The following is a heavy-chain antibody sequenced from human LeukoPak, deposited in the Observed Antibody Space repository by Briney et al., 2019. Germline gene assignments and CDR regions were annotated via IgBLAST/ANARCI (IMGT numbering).Heavy chain of an antibody. CDR1: GYTFTGHY. CDR3: ARPLYMASAPGGFDY. Sequence: ASVKVSCKASGYTFTGHYIHWVRQAPGQGLEWMGWINPKNAATNYAQKFQGRVTMTRDTSTGTVYMEVNALRSADTAVYYCARPLYMASAPGGFDYWGQGPLFTVSS. J-gene: IGHJ4*02. CDR2: INPKNAAT. V-gene: IGHV1-2*02. D-gene: IGHD3-10*01.